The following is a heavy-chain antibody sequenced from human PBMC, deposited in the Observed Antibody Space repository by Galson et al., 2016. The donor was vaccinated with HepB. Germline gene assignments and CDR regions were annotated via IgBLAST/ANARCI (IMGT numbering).Heavy chain of an antibody. J-gene: IGHJ6*04. Sequence: ATLSLTCNVSGGFISSNNYHWGWVRQPPGKGLEWIGNITYGGSTLYNPPLEGRVTISLDASNNQFSLKVNSVTATDTAVYFCAKWVSFGHSDVWGKGTTVTVSS. CDR1: GGFISSNNYH. CDR3: AKWVSFGHSDV. V-gene: IGHV4-39*01. D-gene: IGHD3-16*01. CDR2: ITYGGST.